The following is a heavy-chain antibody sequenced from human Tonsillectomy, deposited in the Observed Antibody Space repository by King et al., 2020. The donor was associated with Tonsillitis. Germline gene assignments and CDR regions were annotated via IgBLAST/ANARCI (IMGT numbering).Heavy chain of an antibody. CDR1: GFTFSSYA. D-gene: IGHD3-22*01. CDR3: AIQNYYDSSGYYGPPLFDY. J-gene: IGHJ4*02. CDR2: ISYDGSTK. V-gene: IGHV3-30-3*01. Sequence: QLVQSGGGVVQPGRSLRLSCAASGFTFSSYAMHWVRQAPGKGLQWVAVISYDGSTKYYADSVKGRFTISRDNSKNTQYLQMKSLREEDTPVYYFAIQNYYDSSGYYGPPLFDYWGQGTLVTVSS.